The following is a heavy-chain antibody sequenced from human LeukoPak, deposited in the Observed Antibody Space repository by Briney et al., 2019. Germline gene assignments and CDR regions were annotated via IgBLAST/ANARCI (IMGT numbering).Heavy chain of an antibody. CDR3: ARGRGYDILTGAFDI. D-gene: IGHD3-9*01. CDR2: SYHSGST. CDR1: SASITSYY. V-gene: IGHV4-59*01. Sequence: SETLSLTCTVSSASITSYYWNWIRKPPGKGLEWIGYSYHSGSTNYNPSLKSRVTISVDTSKNQFSLNLSSVTAADTAVYYCARGRGYDILTGAFDIWGQGTMVTVSS. J-gene: IGHJ3*02.